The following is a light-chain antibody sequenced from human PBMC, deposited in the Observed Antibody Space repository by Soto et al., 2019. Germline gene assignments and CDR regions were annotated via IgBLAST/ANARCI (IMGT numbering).Light chain of an antibody. Sequence: QSVLTQPPSASGSPGQSVTISCTGTSSDIGAYNYVSWYQQYPGKAPKLMIHEVSKRPSGVPDRFSGSKSGNTASLTVSGLQAEDEADYYCSSYAGSNDRWVFGGGTKLTVL. J-gene: IGLJ3*02. CDR1: SSDIGAYNY. CDR2: EVS. V-gene: IGLV2-8*01. CDR3: SSYAGSNDRWV.